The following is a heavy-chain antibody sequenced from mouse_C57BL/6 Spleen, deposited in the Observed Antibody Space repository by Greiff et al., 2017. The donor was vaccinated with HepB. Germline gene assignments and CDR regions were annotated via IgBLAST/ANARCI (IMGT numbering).Heavy chain of an antibody. V-gene: IGHV1-26*01. Sequence: EVQLQQSGPELVKPGASVKISCKASGYTFTDYYMNWVKQSHGKSLEWIGDINPNNGGTSYNQKFKGKATLTVDKSSSTAYMELRSLTSEDSAVYYCARGDYYGSSRGYFDVWGTGTTVTVSS. CDR2: INPNNGGT. J-gene: IGHJ1*03. CDR3: ARGDYYGSSRGYFDV. CDR1: GYTFTDYY. D-gene: IGHD1-1*01.